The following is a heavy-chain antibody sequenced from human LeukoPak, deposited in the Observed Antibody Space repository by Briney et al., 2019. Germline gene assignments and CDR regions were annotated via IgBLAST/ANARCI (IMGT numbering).Heavy chain of an antibody. D-gene: IGHD3-22*01. V-gene: IGHV3-30*03. CDR1: GFTFSSYG. CDR2: ISYDGSNK. Sequence: PGGSLRLSCAASGFTFSSYGMHWVRQAPGKGLEWVAVISYDGSNKYYADSVKGRFTISRDNSKNTLYLQMNSLRAEDTAVYYCARTYVSSGYYYDGIDYWGQGTLVTVSS. J-gene: IGHJ4*02. CDR3: ARTYVSSGYYYDGIDY.